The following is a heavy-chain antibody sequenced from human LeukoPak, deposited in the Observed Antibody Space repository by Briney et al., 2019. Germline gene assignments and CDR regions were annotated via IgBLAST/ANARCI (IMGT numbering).Heavy chain of an antibody. CDR1: GYTFPSSG. CDR2: ISAYNGNT. Sequence: APVKVSCKASGYTFPSSGISWVRQAPGQELEWMGWISAYNGNTNYAQKLQGRVTMTTDTSTSTAYMELRSLRSDDTAVYYCARDGVAGTRGRAFDIWGQGTMVTVSS. D-gene: IGHD6-19*01. J-gene: IGHJ3*02. CDR3: ARDGVAGTRGRAFDI. V-gene: IGHV1-18*01.